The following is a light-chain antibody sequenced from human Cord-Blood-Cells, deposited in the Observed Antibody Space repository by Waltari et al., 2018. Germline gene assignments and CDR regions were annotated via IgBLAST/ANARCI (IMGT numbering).Light chain of an antibody. CDR1: QGISSA. Sequence: AIKLPQSPSSLPASVGARPPITCRASQGISSALAWYQQNPGKAPKLLIYDASSLESGVPSRFIGSGYGTDVTLTISSLQPEDFATYYCQQFNSYPPVTFGGGTKVEIK. CDR3: QQFNSYPPVT. V-gene: IGKV1-13*02. CDR2: DAS. J-gene: IGKJ4*01.